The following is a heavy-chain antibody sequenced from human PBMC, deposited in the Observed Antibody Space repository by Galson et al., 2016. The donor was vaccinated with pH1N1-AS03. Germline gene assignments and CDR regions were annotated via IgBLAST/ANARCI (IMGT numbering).Heavy chain of an antibody. CDR1: GFTVGNNY. V-gene: IGHV3-53*01. CDR3: AGGPGGRSY. D-gene: IGHD2-15*01. J-gene: IGHJ4*02. Sequence: SLRLSCAASGFTVGNNYMSWVRQAPGKGLEWVSVLYSGGDTSYADSVRGRFTIPRDNSKNTVHLQMNSLRAEDTAVYYCAGGPGGRSYWGQGTLVTVSS. CDR2: LYSGGDT.